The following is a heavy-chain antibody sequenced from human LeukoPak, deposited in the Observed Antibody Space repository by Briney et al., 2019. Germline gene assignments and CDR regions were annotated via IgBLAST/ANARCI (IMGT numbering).Heavy chain of an antibody. CDR3: ASKVYNSSGYYFNY. V-gene: IGHV4-31*03. J-gene: IGHJ4*02. Sequence: SETLSLTCTVSGGSISSGGYYWSWIRQHPGKGLEWIGYIYYSGSTYYNPSLKSRVTISVDTSKNQFSLKLSSVTAADTAVYYCASKVYNSSGYYFNYWGRGTLVTVSS. CDR1: GGSISSGGYY. CDR2: IYYSGST. D-gene: IGHD3-22*01.